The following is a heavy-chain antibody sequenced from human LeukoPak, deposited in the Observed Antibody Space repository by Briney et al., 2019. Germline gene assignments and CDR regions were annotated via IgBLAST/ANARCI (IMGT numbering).Heavy chain of an antibody. V-gene: IGHV1-8*03. Sequence: PSVKVSCKASGYTFTSYDINWVRQATGQGLEWMGWMNPNSGNTGYAQKFQGRVTITRNTSISTAYMELSSLRSEDTAVYYCARADSGSYFDYYYYYYMDVWGKGTTVTVSS. CDR2: MNPNSGNT. J-gene: IGHJ6*03. CDR1: GYTFTSYD. CDR3: ARADSGSYFDYYYYYYMDV. D-gene: IGHD1-26*01.